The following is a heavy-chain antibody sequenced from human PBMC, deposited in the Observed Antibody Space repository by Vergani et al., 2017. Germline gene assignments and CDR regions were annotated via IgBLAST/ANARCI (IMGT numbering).Heavy chain of an antibody. CDR1: GFSLTTVGVG. CDR2: TYWNDDE. D-gene: IGHD2-15*01. V-gene: IGHV2-5*01. J-gene: IGHJ1*01. CDR3: AHLQCGGSCYVRHFQN. Sequence: QLTLKESGPTLVKPTQTLTLTCTFAGFSLTTVGVGVGWIRQPPGKALEFLALTYWNDDERYSPSLKTRLSITKDTSKNLVVLTMNNMDPVDTATYYCAHLQCGGSCYVRHFQNWGQGTLVTVSS.